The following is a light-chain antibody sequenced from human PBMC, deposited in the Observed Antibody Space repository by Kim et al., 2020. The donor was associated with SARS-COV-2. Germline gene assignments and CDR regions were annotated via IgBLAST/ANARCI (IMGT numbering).Light chain of an antibody. CDR2: EVN. CDR3: TSYTRSDTWV. V-gene: IGLV2-14*01. J-gene: IGLJ3*02. Sequence: GQSITVSCSGTSSDVGRYNHVSWYQQHPGKVPKLLIYEVNKRPSGASDRFSGSKSGNTASLTISGLQAEDEADYYCTSYTRSDTWVFGGGTQLTVL. CDR1: SSDVGRYNH.